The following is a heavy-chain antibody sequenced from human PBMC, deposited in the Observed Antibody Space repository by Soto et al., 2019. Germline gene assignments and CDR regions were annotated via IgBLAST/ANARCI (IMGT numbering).Heavy chain of an antibody. CDR1: GFTFSSYA. CDR3: AKDQGVGATSYYYYGMDV. Sequence: GVSLRLSCAASGFTFSSYAMSWVRQAPGKWLEWVSAISGSGGSTYYADSVKGRFTISRDNSKNTLYLQMNSLRAEDTAVYYCAKDQGVGATSYYYYGMDVWGQGTTVTVSS. V-gene: IGHV3-23*01. J-gene: IGHJ6*02. D-gene: IGHD1-26*01. CDR2: ISGSGGST.